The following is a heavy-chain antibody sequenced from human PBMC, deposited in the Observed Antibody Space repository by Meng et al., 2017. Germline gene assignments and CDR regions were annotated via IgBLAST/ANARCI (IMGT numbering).Heavy chain of an antibody. CDR2: IWYDGSNK. CDR1: GFTFSSYG. D-gene: IGHD6-19*01. Sequence: GESLKISCAASGFTFSSYGMHWVRQAPGKGLEWVAVIWYDGSNKYYADSVKGRFTISRDNSKNTLYLQMNSLRAEDTAVYYCARRYSSGIDYWGQGNLVTVSS. V-gene: IGHV3-33*01. CDR3: ARRYSSGIDY. J-gene: IGHJ4*02.